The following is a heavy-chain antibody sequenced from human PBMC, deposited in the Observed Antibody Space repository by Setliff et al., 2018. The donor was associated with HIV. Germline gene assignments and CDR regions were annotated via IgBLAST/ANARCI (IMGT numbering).Heavy chain of an antibody. CDR2: IYHSGST. Sequence: PSETLSLTCTVSGYSINSSHFWGWIRQPPGKGLEWVGSIYHSGSTNYNPSLKSRVTISVDTSKNQFSLKLTSVTAADTAVYYCARGGTSSNWFDPWGQGTLVTVSS. CDR3: ARGGTSSNWFDP. V-gene: IGHV4-38-2*02. J-gene: IGHJ5*02. CDR1: GYSINSSHF. D-gene: IGHD1-26*01.